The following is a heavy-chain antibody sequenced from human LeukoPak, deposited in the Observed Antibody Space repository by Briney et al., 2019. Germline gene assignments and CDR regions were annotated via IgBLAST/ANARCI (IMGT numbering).Heavy chain of an antibody. J-gene: IGHJ4*02. CDR3: ARDKGTSYLSSFDY. D-gene: IGHD6-6*01. Sequence: PPETLSLTCAVYGGSFSGYYWSWIRQPPGKGLEWIGEINHSGSTNYNPSLKSRVTISVDTSKNQFSLKLSSVTAADTAVYYCARDKGTSYLSSFDYWGQGTLVTVSS. CDR2: INHSGST. V-gene: IGHV4-34*01. CDR1: GGSFSGYY.